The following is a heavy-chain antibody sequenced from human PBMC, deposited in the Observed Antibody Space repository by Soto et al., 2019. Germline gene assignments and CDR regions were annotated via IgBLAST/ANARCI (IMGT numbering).Heavy chain of an antibody. CDR3: ARDKEYSSSTIFWYYYYGMDV. D-gene: IGHD6-6*01. Sequence: SVKGSCEASGYTFTSYGISWVRQAPGQGLEWMGWISAYNGNTNYAQKLQGRVTMTTDTSTSTAYMELRSLRSDDTAVYYCARDKEYSSSTIFWYYYYGMDVWGQGTTVTVSS. CDR2: ISAYNGNT. CDR1: GYTFTSYG. V-gene: IGHV1-18*04. J-gene: IGHJ6*02.